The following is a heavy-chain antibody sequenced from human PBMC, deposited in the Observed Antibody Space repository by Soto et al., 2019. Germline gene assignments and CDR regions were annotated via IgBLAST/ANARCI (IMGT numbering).Heavy chain of an antibody. CDR1: GGSVSSSFF. D-gene: IGHD6-19*01. Sequence: QVLLQESGPGLVQPSGTLSLSCAVSGGSVSSSFFWGWVRQPPGKGLEWIGDIFHSGSVNYNPSLKSRVTISIDKSKNQFSLELNSVTAADTAVDSCARSFGWYAIDYWGQATLVIVSS. J-gene: IGHJ4*02. CDR2: IFHSGSV. V-gene: IGHV4-4*02. CDR3: ARSFGWYAIDY.